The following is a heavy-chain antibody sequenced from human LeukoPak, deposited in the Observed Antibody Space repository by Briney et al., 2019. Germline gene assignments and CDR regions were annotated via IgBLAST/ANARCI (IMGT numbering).Heavy chain of an antibody. D-gene: IGHD2-8*01. Sequence: GGSLRLSCAASGFTFSSYSMNWVRQAPGKGLEWVSSISFSSRYINYADSVKGRFTISRDNAKNSLYLQMNSLRAEDTAVYYCAREVGYCTNGVCYPPQHYYMDVWGKGTTVTVSS. CDR3: AREVGYCTNGVCYPPQHYYMDV. J-gene: IGHJ6*03. V-gene: IGHV3-21*01. CDR2: ISFSSRYI. CDR1: GFTFSSYS.